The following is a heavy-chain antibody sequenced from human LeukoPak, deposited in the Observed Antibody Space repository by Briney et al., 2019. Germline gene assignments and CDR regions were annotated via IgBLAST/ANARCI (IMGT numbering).Heavy chain of an antibody. CDR1: GFTFSSDW. CDR2: INQDGSEK. CDR3: AGDHRDRKSDY. D-gene: IGHD5-24*01. Sequence: GGSLRLSCAASGFTFSSDWMSWVRQAPGKGLEWVANINQDGSEKKYVDSVKGRFTISRDNAKNSLSLQMNSLRDEDTAVYYCAGDHRDRKSDYWGQGTLVAVSS. V-gene: IGHV3-7*01. J-gene: IGHJ4*02.